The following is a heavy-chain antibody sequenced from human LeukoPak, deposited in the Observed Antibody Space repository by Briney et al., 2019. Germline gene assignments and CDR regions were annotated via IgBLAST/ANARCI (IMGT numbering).Heavy chain of an antibody. CDR1: GFTFSSYS. V-gene: IGHV3-21*01. Sequence: GGSLRLSCAASGFTFSSYSMNWVRQAPGKGLEWVSSISSSSSYIYYADSVKGRFTISRDNSKNTLYLQMNSLRAEDTAVYYCAKDLERHIVVVTASAVDYWGQGTLVTVSS. CDR3: AKDLERHIVVVTASAVDY. D-gene: IGHD2-21*02. J-gene: IGHJ4*02. CDR2: ISSSSSYI.